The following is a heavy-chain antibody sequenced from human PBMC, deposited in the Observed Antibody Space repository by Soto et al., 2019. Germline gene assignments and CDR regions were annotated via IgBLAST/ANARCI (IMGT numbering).Heavy chain of an antibody. CDR3: ARGATVVDYYYMDV. CDR2: INPNSGGT. CDR1: GYTFTRYY. V-gene: IGHV1-2*04. J-gene: IGHJ6*03. D-gene: IGHD4-4*01. Sequence: ASVKVSFKASGYTFTRYYMPWVLQAPGQGVEWMGWINPNSGGTNYAQKFQDWVTMTRDTSISTAYMELSRLRSDDTAVYYCARGATVVDYYYMDVWGKGTTVTVS.